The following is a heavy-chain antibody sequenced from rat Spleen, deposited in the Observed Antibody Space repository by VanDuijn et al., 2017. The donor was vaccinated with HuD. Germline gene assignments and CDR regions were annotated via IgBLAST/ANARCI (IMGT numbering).Heavy chain of an antibody. D-gene: IGHD1-4*01. Sequence: EVQLVESGGGLVQPGRSLKVSCAASGFTFSNFDMAWVRQTPTKGLEWVASINFDGGSTYYPDSVKGRFTISRDNAKSTLYLQMDSLRSEDTATYYCARLGYPEDYWGQGVMVTVSS. CDR1: GFTFSNFD. V-gene: IGHV5-25*01. CDR3: ARLGYPEDY. CDR2: INFDGGST. J-gene: IGHJ2*01.